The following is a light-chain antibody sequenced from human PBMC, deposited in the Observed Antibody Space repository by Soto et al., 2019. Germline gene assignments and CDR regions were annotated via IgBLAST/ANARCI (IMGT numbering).Light chain of an antibody. V-gene: IGLV4-69*01. CDR1: SGHSTYA. CDR3: QTWGSGPWV. CDR2: LNSDGSH. Sequence: QLVLTQSPSASASLGDSVKLTCTLSSGHSTYAIVWHQQQPEKGPRYLMKLNSDGSHNKGDGISDRFSGSSSGAERYLTISSLQSEDEADYYCQTWGSGPWVFGGGTKLTVL. J-gene: IGLJ3*02.